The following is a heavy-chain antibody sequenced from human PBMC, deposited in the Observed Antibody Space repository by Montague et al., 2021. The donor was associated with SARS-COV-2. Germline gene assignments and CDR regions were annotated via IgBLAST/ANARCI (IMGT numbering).Heavy chain of an antibody. Sequence: SETLSLTCSVYGGSFSGYYWYWIRQPPGKGLEWIGEINHSGSTNYNPSLTSRVTISVDTSNNQFSLKLTSVTAAATAAYYCARGQTNNSGMVATGLDYWGQGTLVTVSS. CDR2: INHSGST. CDR3: ARGQTNNSGMVATGLDY. CDR1: GGSFSGYY. D-gene: IGHD5-12*01. J-gene: IGHJ4*02. V-gene: IGHV4-34*01.